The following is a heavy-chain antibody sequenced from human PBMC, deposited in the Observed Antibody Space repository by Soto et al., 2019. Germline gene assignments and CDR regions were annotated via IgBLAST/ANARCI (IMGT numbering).Heavy chain of an antibody. CDR2: INHSGST. CDR3: ARALWGAAAGDYYYYYGMDV. V-gene: IGHV4-34*01. Sequence: PSETLSLTCAVYGGSFSGYYWSWIRQPPGKGLEWIGEINHSGSTNYNPSLKSRVTISVDTSKNQFSLKLSSVTAADTAVYYCARALWGAAAGDYYYYYGMDVWGQGTTVTVSS. CDR1: GGSFSGYY. J-gene: IGHJ6*02. D-gene: IGHD6-13*01.